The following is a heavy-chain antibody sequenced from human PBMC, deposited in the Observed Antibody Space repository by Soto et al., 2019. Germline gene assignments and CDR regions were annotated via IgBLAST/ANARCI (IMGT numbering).Heavy chain of an antibody. Sequence: QVQLQQWGAGLLKPSETLSLTCAVYGGSVGGYYWSWVRQPPGKGLEWIGEINHSGSITYAPSLTSRVTTSGDTSTTQFSLRLNSVTAADTAVYYCARGEVTTGVFWGQGTQVTVSS. CDR3: ARGEVTTGVF. J-gene: IGHJ4*02. D-gene: IGHD4-17*01. V-gene: IGHV4-34*02. CDR1: GGSVGGYY. CDR2: INHSGSI.